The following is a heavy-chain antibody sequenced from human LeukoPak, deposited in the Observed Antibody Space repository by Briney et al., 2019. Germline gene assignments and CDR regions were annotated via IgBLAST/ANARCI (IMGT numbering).Heavy chain of an antibody. CDR3: ARVAMIRGVMAFDY. CDR1: GGSISSYY. CDR2: IYYSGST. V-gene: IGHV4-59*01. Sequence: SETLSLTCTVSGGSISSYYWSWIRQPPGKGLEWIGYIYYSGSTNYNPSLKSRVTMSVGTSKNQFSLKLSSVTAADAAMYYCARVAMIRGVMAFDYWGQGTLVTVSS. J-gene: IGHJ4*02. D-gene: IGHD3-10*01.